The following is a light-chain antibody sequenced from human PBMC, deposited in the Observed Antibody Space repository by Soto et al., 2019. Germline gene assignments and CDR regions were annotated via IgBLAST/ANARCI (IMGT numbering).Light chain of an antibody. CDR2: GAS. CDR1: QGVSSNY. CDR3: QQYGSSPVT. V-gene: IGKV3-20*01. J-gene: IGKJ5*01. Sequence: ESVLTQAPGALSLSPWERAILYCRGSQGVSSNYVAGYRQRPGQAPSLLSCGASSRATGIPDTFSGSGSGTAFTLPISRLQPEDFEVYYCQQYGSSPVTFGQGTRLEIK.